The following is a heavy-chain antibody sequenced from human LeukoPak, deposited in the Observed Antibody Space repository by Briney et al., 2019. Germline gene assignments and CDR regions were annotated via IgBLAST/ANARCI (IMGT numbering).Heavy chain of an antibody. V-gene: IGHV4-59*08. D-gene: IGHD3-3*01. J-gene: IGHJ3*02. CDR2: VFYSGTT. Sequence: SETLSLTCTVSGGSITGYYWSWIRQPPGKGLEWIGYVFYSGTTLYNPSLKSRVTISVDTSKTQFSLKLTSVTAADTAVYYCARRITIFGVVTYDAFDIWGQGTMVTVSS. CDR3: ARRITIFGVVTYDAFDI. CDR1: GGSITGYY.